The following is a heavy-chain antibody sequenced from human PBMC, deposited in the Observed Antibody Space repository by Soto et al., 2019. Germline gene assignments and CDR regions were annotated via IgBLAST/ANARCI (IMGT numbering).Heavy chain of an antibody. J-gene: IGHJ4*02. CDR1: GGSFRGYY. V-gene: IGHV4-34*01. Sequence: SETLSLPGAVYGGSFRGYYWSWIRQPRGKGLEWIGEINHSGSTNYNPSLKSRVTISVDTSKNQFSLKLSSVTAADTAVYYCARGRRVAAAGLYYFDYWGQGTLVTFSS. CDR3: ARGRRVAAAGLYYFDY. D-gene: IGHD6-13*01. CDR2: INHSGST.